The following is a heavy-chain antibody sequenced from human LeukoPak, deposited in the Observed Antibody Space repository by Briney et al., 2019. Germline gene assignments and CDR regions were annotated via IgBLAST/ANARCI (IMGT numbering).Heavy chain of an antibody. Sequence: ASVKVSCKASGYTFIGFYMHWVRQAPGQGLEWMGWINPNSGATNYAQKFQGRVTMTGDPSINTVYVELSRLRSDDTAVYYCARPQVWYGVKGGMDVWGQGTTVTVSS. CDR1: GYTFIGFY. CDR3: ARPQVWYGVKGGMDV. V-gene: IGHV1-2*02. J-gene: IGHJ6*02. CDR2: INPNSGAT. D-gene: IGHD6-13*01.